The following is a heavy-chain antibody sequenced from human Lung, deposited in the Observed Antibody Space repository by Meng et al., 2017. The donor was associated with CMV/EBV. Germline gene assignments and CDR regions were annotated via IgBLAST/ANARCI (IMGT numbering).Heavy chain of an antibody. J-gene: IGHJ6*02. CDR3: ARVFSIPYGMDV. Sequence: GESLKISCAASGFTFSDYYMSWIRQAPGKGLEWVSYISSSGSTIYYADSVKGRFTISRDNAKNSLYLQMNSLRAEDTAVYYCARVFSIPYGMDVWGQGTTVTVSS. D-gene: IGHD2-21*01. V-gene: IGHV3-11*01. CDR1: GFTFSDYY. CDR2: ISSSGSTI.